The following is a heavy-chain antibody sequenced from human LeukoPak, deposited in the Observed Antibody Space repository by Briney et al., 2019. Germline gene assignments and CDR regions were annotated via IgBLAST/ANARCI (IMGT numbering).Heavy chain of an antibody. V-gene: IGHV3-23*01. Sequence: PGGSLRLSCAAYGFTFSNYAMSWVRQAPGRGLEWVSAISGDAGSTYYADSVKGRFTISRDNSKNTLYLQMNSLRAEDTAVYYCAKKEGGFDYWGQGALVTVSS. CDR1: GFTFSNYA. CDR2: ISGDAGST. J-gene: IGHJ4*02. CDR3: AKKEGGFDY. D-gene: IGHD1-26*01.